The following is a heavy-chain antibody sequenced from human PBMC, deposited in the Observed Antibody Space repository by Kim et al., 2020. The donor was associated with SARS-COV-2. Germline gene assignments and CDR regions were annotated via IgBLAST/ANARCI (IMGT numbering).Heavy chain of an antibody. J-gene: IGHJ4*02. V-gene: IGHV3-48*03. CDR1: GFTFSSYE. Sequence: GGSLRLSCAASGFTFSSYEMNWVRQAPGKGLEWVSYISSSGSTIYYADSVKGRFTISRDNAKNSLYLQMNSLRAEDTAVYYCATITPDILWWHGTFDYWGQGTLVTVSS. D-gene: IGHD2-21*01. CDR2: ISSSGSTI. CDR3: ATITPDILWWHGTFDY.